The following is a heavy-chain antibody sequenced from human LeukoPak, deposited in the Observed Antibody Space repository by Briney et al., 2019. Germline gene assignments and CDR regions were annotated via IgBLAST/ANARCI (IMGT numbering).Heavy chain of an antibody. CDR3: ARGSGYSYGFTGRERTKSRLDY. V-gene: IGHV3-30*02. Sequence: GGSLRLSCVASGFTFSNYDMHWVRQAPGKGLEWVAFIRYDGSNIHYTDSVEGRFTISRDNSKNTVCLQMNSLRAEDTAVYYCARGSGYSYGFTGRERTKSRLDYWGQGTLVTVSS. D-gene: IGHD5-18*01. J-gene: IGHJ4*02. CDR1: GFTFSNYD. CDR2: IRYDGSNI.